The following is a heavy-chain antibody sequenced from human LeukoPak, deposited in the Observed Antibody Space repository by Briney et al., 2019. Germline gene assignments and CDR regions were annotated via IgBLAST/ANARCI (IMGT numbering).Heavy chain of an antibody. Sequence: ASVKVSCKVSGYTLTELSMHWVRQAPGKGLEWMGGFDPEDGETIYAQKFQGRVTMTEDTSTDTAYMELSSLRSEDTAVYYCATLYCSSTSCYHDYWGQGTLVTVSS. CDR3: ATLYCSSTSCYHDY. D-gene: IGHD2-2*01. CDR1: GYTLTELS. J-gene: IGHJ4*02. CDR2: FDPEDGET. V-gene: IGHV1-24*01.